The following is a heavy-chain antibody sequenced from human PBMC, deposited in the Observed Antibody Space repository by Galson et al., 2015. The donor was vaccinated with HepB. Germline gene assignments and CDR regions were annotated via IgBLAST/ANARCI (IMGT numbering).Heavy chain of an antibody. D-gene: IGHD2-2*01. J-gene: IGHJ4*02. CDR1: GYSFTSYW. Sequence: QSGAEVKKPGESLKISCKGSGYSFTSYWIGWVRQMPGKGLEWMGIIHPGDSETRYSPSFQGQVTISADKSISTAYLQWSSLKASDTAMYYCARHASYCSSTSCLPDYWGQGTLVTVSS. V-gene: IGHV5-51*01. CDR3: ARHASYCSSTSCLPDY. CDR2: IHPGDSET.